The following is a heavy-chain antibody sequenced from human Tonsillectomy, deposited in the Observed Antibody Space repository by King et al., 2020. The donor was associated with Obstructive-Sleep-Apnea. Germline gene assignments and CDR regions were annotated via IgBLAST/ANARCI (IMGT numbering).Heavy chain of an antibody. D-gene: IGHD3-10*01. CDR1: GFTFSYYW. V-gene: IGHV3-7*01. CDR2: IKQDGSEK. CDR3: ARHDDRPVLWFGELFYYFDY. J-gene: IGHJ4*02. Sequence: VQLVESGGGLVQPGGSLRLSCAASGFTFSYYWMSWVRQAPGKGLEWVANIKQDGSEKYYVDSMKGRFTISRDNAKNSLYLQMDSLRAEDTAVYYCARHDDRPVLWFGELFYYFDYWGQGTLVTVSS.